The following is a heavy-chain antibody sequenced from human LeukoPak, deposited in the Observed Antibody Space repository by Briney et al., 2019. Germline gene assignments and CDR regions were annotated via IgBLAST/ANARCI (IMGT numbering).Heavy chain of an antibody. J-gene: IGHJ4*02. Sequence: QPGGSLRLSCAASGLIFSSYPMTWVRQAPGKGLEWVSVINLSGGDVYYADSVKGRFTISRDNSKNTLYLHMNSLRVEDTAVYFCAQGDSSLIFWGQGTLVTVSS. V-gene: IGHV3-23*01. D-gene: IGHD3-22*01. CDR3: AQGDSSLIF. CDR1: GLIFSSYP. CDR2: INLSGGDV.